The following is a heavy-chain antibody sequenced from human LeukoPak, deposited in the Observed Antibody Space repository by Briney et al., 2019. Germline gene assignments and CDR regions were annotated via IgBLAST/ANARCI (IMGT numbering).Heavy chain of an antibody. Sequence: GASVKVSCKASGGTFSSYAISWVRQAPGQGLEWMRGIIPIFGTANYAQRFQGRVTITADESTSTAYMELSSLRSEDTAVYYCARGYYDSSGYYSWGQGTLVTVSS. CDR3: ARGYYDSSGYYS. CDR1: GGTFSSYA. CDR2: IIPIFGTA. V-gene: IGHV1-69*13. J-gene: IGHJ4*02. D-gene: IGHD3-22*01.